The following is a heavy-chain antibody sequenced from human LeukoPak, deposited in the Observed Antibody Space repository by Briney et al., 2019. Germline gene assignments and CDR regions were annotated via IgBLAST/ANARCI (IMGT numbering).Heavy chain of an antibody. CDR3: AILPAGGRKVRGYYYGMDV. CDR1: GFTFSDYY. J-gene: IGHJ6*02. V-gene: IGHV3-11*01. D-gene: IGHD2-2*01. Sequence: PGGSLRLSCAASGFTFSDYYMSWIRQAPGKGLEWVSYISSSGSTIYYADSVKGRFTTSRDNAKNSLYLQMNSLRAEDTAVYYCAILPAGGRKVRGYYYGMDVWGQGTTVTVSS. CDR2: ISSSGSTI.